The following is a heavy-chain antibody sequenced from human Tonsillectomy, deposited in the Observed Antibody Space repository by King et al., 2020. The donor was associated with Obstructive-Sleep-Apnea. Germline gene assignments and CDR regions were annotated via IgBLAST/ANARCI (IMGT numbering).Heavy chain of an antibody. CDR2: GYYNGIT. D-gene: IGHD5-18*01. Sequence: QRQESGPGLVKASETLSITCTVSGGSVSSSTYYWGWIRQPPGKGLECIGSGYYNGITNYNPSLNHGVTISMDTSKNWFSLRLNSVTAPDTAVYYCEGDQRGYIYGLNWGQGTLVTVSS. V-gene: IGHV4-39*07. CDR1: GGSVSSSTYY. CDR3: EGDQRGYIYGLN. J-gene: IGHJ1*01.